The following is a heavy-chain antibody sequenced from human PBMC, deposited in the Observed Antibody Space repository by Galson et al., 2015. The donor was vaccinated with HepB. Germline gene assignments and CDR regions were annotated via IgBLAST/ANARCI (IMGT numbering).Heavy chain of an antibody. V-gene: IGHV3-7*03. CDR1: GFTFSSYW. CDR2: MRQDGSEK. J-gene: IGHJ4*02. CDR3: ARDRPSGFGARRGVGYYFDY. D-gene: IGHD3-22*01. Sequence: LRLSCAASGFTFSSYWMSWVRPAPGKGLEWVANMRQDGSEKYYVDSVKGRFTISRDNAKNSLYLQMNSLRAEDTAVYYCARDRPSGFGARRGVGYYFDYWGQGTLVTVSS.